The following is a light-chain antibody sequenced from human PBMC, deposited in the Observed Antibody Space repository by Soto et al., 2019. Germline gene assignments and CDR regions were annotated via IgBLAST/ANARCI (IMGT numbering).Light chain of an antibody. CDR3: GTWDNSLSAV. Sequence: QSVLTQPPSVSAAPGQTVTISCSGSGSNIGSNSVSWYQQLPGAAPKLLIYDNGKRPSGIPDRFSGSQSGTSATLGITGLQTGDEADYYCGTWDNSLSAVFGGGTKLTVL. CDR2: DNG. J-gene: IGLJ2*01. CDR1: GSNIGSNS. V-gene: IGLV1-51*01.